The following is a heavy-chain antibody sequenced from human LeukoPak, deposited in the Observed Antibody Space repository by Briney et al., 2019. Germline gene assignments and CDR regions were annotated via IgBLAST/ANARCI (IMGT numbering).Heavy chain of an antibody. CDR1: GYTFTSYD. CDR2: MNPNSGNT. V-gene: IGHV1-8*01. J-gene: IGHJ5*02. Sequence: ASVKVSCKASGYTFTSYDINWVRQATGQGLEWMGWMNPNSGNTGYAQKFQGRVTMTRNTSISTAYMELSSLRSEDTAVYHCARGLRRGGGFDPWGQGTLVTVSS. CDR3: ARGLRRGGGFDP. D-gene: IGHD3-10*01.